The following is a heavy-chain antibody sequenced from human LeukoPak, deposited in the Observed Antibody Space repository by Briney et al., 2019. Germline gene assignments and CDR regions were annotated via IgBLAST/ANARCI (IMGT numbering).Heavy chain of an antibody. CDR2: ISSSGTYI. CDR1: GFTFSAYS. D-gene: IGHD4-11*01. Sequence: KPGGSLRLSCAASGFTFSAYSINWVRQAPGKGLEWVSSISSSGTYIYYADPVKGRFTISRDNAKNSLYLQMSSLRAEDTAVYYCARDLTTRENFYYYYGIDVWGQGTTVTVSS. J-gene: IGHJ6*02. CDR3: ARDLTTRENFYYYYGIDV. V-gene: IGHV3-21*01.